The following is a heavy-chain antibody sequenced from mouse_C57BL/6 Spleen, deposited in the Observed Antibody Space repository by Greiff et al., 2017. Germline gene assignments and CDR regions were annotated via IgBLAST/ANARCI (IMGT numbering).Heavy chain of an antibody. CDR3: ARDYDWDY. CDR1: GYTFTDYY. D-gene: IGHD2-4*01. J-gene: IGHJ2*01. Sequence: QVQLKESGAELVRPGASVKLSCKASGYTFTDYYINWVKQRPGQGLEWIARIYPGSGNTYYNEKFKGKATLTAEKSSSTAYMQLSSLTSEDSAVYFCARDYDWDYWGQGTTLTVSS. CDR2: IYPGSGNT. V-gene: IGHV1-76*01.